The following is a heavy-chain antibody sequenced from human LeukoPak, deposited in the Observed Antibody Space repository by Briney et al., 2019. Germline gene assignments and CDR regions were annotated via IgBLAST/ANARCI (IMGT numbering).Heavy chain of an antibody. CDR2: IYYSGSI. Sequence: PSETLSLTCTVSGGSISSSSYYWGWIRQPPGKGLEWIGSIYYSGSIYYSPSLKSRVTISGDTSKNQFSLRLSSVTAADTAVYYCARASYSYDINGWVPFDYWGQGTLVTVSS. J-gene: IGHJ4*02. D-gene: IGHD3-22*01. CDR1: GGSISSSSYY. CDR3: ARASYSYDINGWVPFDY. V-gene: IGHV4-39*07.